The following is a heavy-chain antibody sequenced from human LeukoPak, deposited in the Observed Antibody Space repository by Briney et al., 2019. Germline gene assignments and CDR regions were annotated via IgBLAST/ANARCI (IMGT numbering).Heavy chain of an antibody. Sequence: GGSLSLSCAASGFTFSTYAMGWVRQAPGKGLEGVSPISSGGGFTYYSDSVKGRFTISRDSSKNTLCLQMNSLRAEDTAVYYCAKDLRIRAGVPDYWGQGTLFTVSS. J-gene: IGHJ4*02. CDR1: GFTFSTYA. CDR3: AKDLRIRAGVPDY. CDR2: ISSGGGFT. D-gene: IGHD2-8*01. V-gene: IGHV3-23*01.